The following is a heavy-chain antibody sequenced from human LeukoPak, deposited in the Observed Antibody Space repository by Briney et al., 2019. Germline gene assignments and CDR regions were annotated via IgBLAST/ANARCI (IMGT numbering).Heavy chain of an antibody. CDR1: GYTFTSYA. CDR3: ARGPANYDFWSGYSARMYFQH. CDR2: IIPIFGTA. D-gene: IGHD3-3*01. Sequence: SVKVSCKASGYTFTSYAISWVRQAPGQGLEWMGGIIPIFGTANYAQKFQGRVTITTDESTSTAYMELSSLRSEDTAVYYCARGPANYDFWSGYSARMYFQHWGQGTLVTVSS. V-gene: IGHV1-69*05. J-gene: IGHJ1*01.